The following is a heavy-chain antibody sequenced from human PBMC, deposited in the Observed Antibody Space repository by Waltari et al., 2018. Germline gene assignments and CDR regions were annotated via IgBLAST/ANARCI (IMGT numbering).Heavy chain of an antibody. CDR2: ISYDEDNK. J-gene: IGHJ5*02. CDR1: GFTFSNYA. Sequence: QVQLVESGGGVVQPGRSLRLSCTVSGFTFSNYAFHWVRQAPGKGLEWVGLISYDEDNKQYADYVKGRFTISRDNSKNTVYLQMNSLRPEDTAIYYCARVGAPYNSDGWFDPWGQGTRVTVSS. V-gene: IGHV3-30*04. D-gene: IGHD1-20*01. CDR3: ARVGAPYNSDGWFDP.